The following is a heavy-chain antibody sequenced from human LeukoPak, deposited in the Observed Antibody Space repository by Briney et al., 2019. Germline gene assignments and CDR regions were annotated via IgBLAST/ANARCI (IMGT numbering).Heavy chain of an antibody. CDR3: ARARTGIAAAGDFDY. Sequence: ASVKVSCTASGYTFTSYAMHWVRQAPGQRLEWMGWINAGNGNTKYSQKFQGRVTITRDTSASTAYMELSSLRPEDTAVYYCARARTGIAAAGDFDYWGQGTLVTVSS. CDR2: INAGNGNT. CDR1: GYTFTSYA. J-gene: IGHJ4*02. D-gene: IGHD6-13*01. V-gene: IGHV1-3*01.